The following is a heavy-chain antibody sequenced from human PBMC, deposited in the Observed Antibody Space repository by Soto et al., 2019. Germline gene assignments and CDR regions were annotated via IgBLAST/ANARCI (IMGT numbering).Heavy chain of an antibody. CDR2: INHSGST. CDR1: GGSFSGYY. CDR3: ARVGRSTVEGLS. Sequence: SETLSLTCAVYGGSFSGYYWSWIRQPPGKGLEWIGEINHSGSTNYNPSLKSRVTISVDTSKNQFSLKLSSVTAADTAVYYCARVGRSTVEGLSWGQGTLVTVSS. J-gene: IGHJ5*02. V-gene: IGHV4-34*01. D-gene: IGHD3-3*01.